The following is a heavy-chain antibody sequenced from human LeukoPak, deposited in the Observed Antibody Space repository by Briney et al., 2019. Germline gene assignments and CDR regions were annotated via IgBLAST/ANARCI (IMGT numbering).Heavy chain of an antibody. J-gene: IGHJ5*02. V-gene: IGHV4-39*07. CDR3: ATLVRSGSYYWRWFDP. CDR2: LYYSGST. Sequence: SETLSLTCTVSGGSISSSSYYWGWIRQPPGKGLEWIGSLYYSGSTYYNPSLKSRVTISIDTSKNQFSLKLTSVTAADTAVFYCATLVRSGSYYWRWFDPWGQGTLVTVSS. D-gene: IGHD1-26*01. CDR1: GGSISSSSYY.